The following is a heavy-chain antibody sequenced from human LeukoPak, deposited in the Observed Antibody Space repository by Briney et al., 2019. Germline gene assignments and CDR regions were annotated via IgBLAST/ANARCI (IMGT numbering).Heavy chain of an antibody. Sequence: SETLSLTCTVSGGSISSYYWSWIRQPPGKGLEWIGYIYYSGSTNYNPSLKSRVTISVDTSKNQFSLKLSSVTAADTAVYYCARAPVYSSSWNYFDYWGQGTLVTVSS. D-gene: IGHD6-13*01. CDR1: GGSISSYY. V-gene: IGHV4-59*01. CDR3: ARAPVYSSSWNYFDY. CDR2: IYYSGST. J-gene: IGHJ4*02.